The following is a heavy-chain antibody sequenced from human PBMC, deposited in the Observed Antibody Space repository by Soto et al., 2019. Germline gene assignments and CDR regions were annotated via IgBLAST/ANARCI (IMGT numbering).Heavy chain of an antibody. CDR2: ISSSSSYI. CDR3: ARDISVRWLPGGMDV. D-gene: IGHD5-12*01. V-gene: IGHV3-21*01. Sequence: GGPLRLSCAASGFTFSSYSMNWVRQAPGKGLEWVSSISSSSSYIYYADSVKGRFTISRDNAKNSLYLQMNSLRAEDTAVYYCARDISVRWLPGGMDVWGQGTTVTV. J-gene: IGHJ6*02. CDR1: GFTFSSYS.